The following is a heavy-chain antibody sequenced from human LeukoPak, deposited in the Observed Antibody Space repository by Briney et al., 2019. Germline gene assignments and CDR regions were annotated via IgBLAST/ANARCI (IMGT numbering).Heavy chain of an antibody. Sequence: GGPLRLSCAASGFTFSSYGMHWVRQAPGKGLEWGAVIWFDGSTKIYAASVKGRFTISRDNSKNPLYLQMNSLRVKDTAVYYCARDQMSGGYWTAYYYYYGMDVWSQGTTVTVSS. V-gene: IGHV3-33*01. CDR3: ARDQMSGGYWTAYYYYYGMDV. J-gene: IGHJ6*02. CDR1: GFTFSSYG. D-gene: IGHD3-22*01. CDR2: IWFDGSTK.